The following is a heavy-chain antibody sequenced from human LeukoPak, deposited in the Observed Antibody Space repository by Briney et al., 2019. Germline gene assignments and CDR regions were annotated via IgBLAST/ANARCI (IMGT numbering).Heavy chain of an antibody. CDR1: GDSVSSNSAA. V-gene: IGHV6-1*01. J-gene: IGHJ6*02. D-gene: IGHD5-12*01. Sequence: SQTLSLTCAISGDSVSSNSAAWNWIRQSPSRGLEWLGRTYYRSKWYNDYAVSVKSRITINPDTSKNQFSLQLNSVTPEDTAVYYCARDPASGVVATMRAYYYYGMDVWGQGTTVTVSS. CDR2: TYYRSKWYN. CDR3: ARDPASGVVATMRAYYYYGMDV.